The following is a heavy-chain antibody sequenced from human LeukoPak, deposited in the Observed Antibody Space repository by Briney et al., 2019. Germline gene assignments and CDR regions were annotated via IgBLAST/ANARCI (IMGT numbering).Heavy chain of an antibody. V-gene: IGHV3-20*04. CDR3: ARDLYGDYGFDT. CDR2: SNWNGGNT. CDR1: GFNFDDYG. J-gene: IGHJ3*02. Sequence: GGSLRLSCAASGFNFDDYGMSWVRQAPGKGLEWVSGSNWNGGNTGYADSVKGRFTVSRDNARKSLFLQMNSLRVEDTALYYCARDLYGDYGFDTWGQGTLVTVSS. D-gene: IGHD4-17*01.